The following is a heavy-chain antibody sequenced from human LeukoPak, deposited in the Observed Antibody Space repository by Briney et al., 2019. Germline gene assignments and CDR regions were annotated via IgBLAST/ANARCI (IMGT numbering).Heavy chain of an antibody. CDR1: GFTFSSSL. V-gene: IGHV3-7*03. CDR3: ARGGGLDV. D-gene: IGHD3-16*01. Sequence: QPGGSLGLSGAGSGFTFSSSLMNWAPQAPGKGLEWVASINHNGNVNYYVDSVKGRFTISRDNAKNSLYLQMSNLRAEDTAVYFCARGGGLDVWGQGATVTVSS. CDR2: INHNGNVN. J-gene: IGHJ6*02.